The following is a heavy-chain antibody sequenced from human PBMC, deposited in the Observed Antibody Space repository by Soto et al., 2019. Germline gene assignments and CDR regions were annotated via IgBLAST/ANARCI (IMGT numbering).Heavy chain of an antibody. CDR1: GYSFNTYW. Sequence: VQLVQSGPEVKKPGESLRISCQGSGYSFNTYWISWVRQLPGKGLEWMGRIDPGSSYCNYSPSFEGHVTSSVDKSKSAAFAQWGTVKASDPATYSCAGQPTAHDSRVFSGFEPWGQGPLVTVSS. J-gene: IGHJ5*02. CDR2: IDPGSSYC. CDR3: AGQPTAHDSRVFSGFEP. V-gene: IGHV5-10-1*03. D-gene: IGHD3-10*01.